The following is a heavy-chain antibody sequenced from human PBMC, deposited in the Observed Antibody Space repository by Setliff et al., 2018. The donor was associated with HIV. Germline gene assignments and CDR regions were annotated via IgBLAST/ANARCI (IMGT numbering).Heavy chain of an antibody. CDR1: GFSLSQYG. CDR2: MWYDGSKK. CDR3: AKVGLYDSFGYANGLPDAFDT. Sequence: GGSLRRSCAASGFSLSQYGMHWVRQAPGKGLQWVAVMWYDGSKKYYADSVKGRFTISRDNSKNTLYLQMNSLRAEDTATYYCAKVGLYDSFGYANGLPDAFDTWGQGTMVT. D-gene: IGHD3-22*01. V-gene: IGHV3-33*06. J-gene: IGHJ3*02.